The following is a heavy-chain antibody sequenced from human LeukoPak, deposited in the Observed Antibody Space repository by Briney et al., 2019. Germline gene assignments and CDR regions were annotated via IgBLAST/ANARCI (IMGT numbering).Heavy chain of an antibody. CDR2: IYTSGST. Sequence: SETLSLTCTVSGGSISSGSYYWSWIRQPAGKGLEGIGRIYTSGSTNYNPSLKSRVTISVDTSKNQFSLKLSSVTAADTAVYYCARDRTAMAREPVYFDYWGQGTLVTVSS. J-gene: IGHJ4*02. CDR3: ARDRTAMAREPVYFDY. V-gene: IGHV4-61*02. CDR1: GGSISSGSYY. D-gene: IGHD5-18*01.